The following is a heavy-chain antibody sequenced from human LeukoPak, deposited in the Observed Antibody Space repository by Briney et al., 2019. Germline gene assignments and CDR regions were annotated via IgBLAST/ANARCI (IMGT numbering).Heavy chain of an antibody. V-gene: IGHV3-23*01. CDR3: AKEKFIANPHVLLWFEN. Sequence: GGSLRLSCAASGFTFSSYAMSWVRQAPGKGLEWVSAISGSGGSTYYADSVKGRFTISRDNSKNTPYLQMNSLRAEDTAVYYCAKEKFIANPHVLLWFENWGQGTLVTVSS. J-gene: IGHJ5*02. D-gene: IGHD3-10*01. CDR1: GFTFSSYA. CDR2: ISGSGGST.